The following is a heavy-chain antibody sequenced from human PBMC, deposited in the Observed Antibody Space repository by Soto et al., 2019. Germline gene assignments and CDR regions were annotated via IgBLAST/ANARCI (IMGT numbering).Heavy chain of an antibody. CDR1: GYAFTSYG. Sequence: GASVKLSCKASGYAFTSYGSSSVPHAPGQGLEWMGWISAYNGNTNYAQKLQGRVTMTTDTSTSTAYMELRSLRSDDTAVYYCARDLSSWYSSSQTQLYWGQGTLVTVSS. CDR2: ISAYNGNT. J-gene: IGHJ4*02. V-gene: IGHV1-18*01. CDR3: ARDLSSWYSSSQTQLY. D-gene: IGHD6-6*01.